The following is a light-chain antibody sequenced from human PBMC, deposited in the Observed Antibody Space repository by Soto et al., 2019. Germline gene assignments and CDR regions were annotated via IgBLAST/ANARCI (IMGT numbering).Light chain of an antibody. CDR2: DVS. J-gene: IGLJ1*01. CDR3: SSFTTSSTYV. CDR1: SSDVGSYNR. Sequence: QSVLTQPPSVSGSPGQSVPISCSGTSSDVGSYNRVSWYQQPPGTAPKLMIYDVSNRPSGVPDRFSGSKSGNTASLTISGLQAEDEADYYCSSFTTSSTYVFGTGTKVTV. V-gene: IGLV2-18*02.